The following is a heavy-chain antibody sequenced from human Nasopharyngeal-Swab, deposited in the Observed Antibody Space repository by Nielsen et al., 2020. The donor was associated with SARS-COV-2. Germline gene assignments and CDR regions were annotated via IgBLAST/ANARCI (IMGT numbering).Heavy chain of an antibody. Sequence: GESLKISCAASGFTFSSYTVNWVRQAPGKGLEWVSSISSTSRYIYDADSMKGRFTISRDNDKNTLYLQMNSLRAEDTAVYYCARDRSALARIGSMDVWGQGTTVTVSS. J-gene: IGHJ6*02. D-gene: IGHD5-18*01. CDR3: ARDRSALARIGSMDV. CDR2: ISSTSRYI. V-gene: IGHV3-21*01. CDR1: GFTFSSYT.